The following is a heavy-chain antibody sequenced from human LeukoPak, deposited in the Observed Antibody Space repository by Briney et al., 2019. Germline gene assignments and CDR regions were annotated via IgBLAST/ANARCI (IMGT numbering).Heavy chain of an antibody. CDR2: ISYDGSNK. J-gene: IGHJ4*02. V-gene: IGHV3-30*03. Sequence: GGSLRLSCAASGFTFSSYGMHWVRQAPGKGLEWVAVISYDGSNKYYADSLKGRFTISRDNSKNTLYLQMNSLRAEDTAVYYCASLYYFDYWGQGTLVIVSS. CDR3: ASLYYFDY. CDR1: GFTFSSYG.